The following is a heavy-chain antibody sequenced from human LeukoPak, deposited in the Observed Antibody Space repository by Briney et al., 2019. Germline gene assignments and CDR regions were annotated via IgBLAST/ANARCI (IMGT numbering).Heavy chain of an antibody. CDR1: GFTFSSYW. J-gene: IGHJ4*02. D-gene: IGHD2-2*01. Sequence: GGSLRLSCAASGFTFSSYWMSWVRQAPGKGLEWVANIKQDGSEKYYVDSVKGRFTISRDNAKNSLYPQMNSLRAEDTAVYYCAVTVQDCSSTSCPFDYWGQGTLVTVSS. V-gene: IGHV3-7*01. CDR2: IKQDGSEK. CDR3: AVTVQDCSSTSCPFDY.